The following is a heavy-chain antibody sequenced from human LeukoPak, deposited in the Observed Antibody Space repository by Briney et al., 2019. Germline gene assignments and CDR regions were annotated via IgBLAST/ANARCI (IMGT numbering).Heavy chain of an antibody. Sequence: GGSLRLSCAASGFTFSDYYMSWIRQAPGKGLEWVPYISSSGSTIYYADSVKGRFTISRDNAKNSLYLQMNSLRAEDTAVYYCARDYDSSGYYLGGGYWGQGTLVTVSS. J-gene: IGHJ4*02. V-gene: IGHV3-11*01. CDR2: ISSSGSTI. CDR3: ARDYDSSGYYLGGGY. CDR1: GFTFSDYY. D-gene: IGHD3-22*01.